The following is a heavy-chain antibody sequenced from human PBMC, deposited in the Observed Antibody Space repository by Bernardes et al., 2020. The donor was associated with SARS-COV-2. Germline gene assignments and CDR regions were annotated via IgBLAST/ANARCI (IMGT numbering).Heavy chain of an antibody. V-gene: IGHV3-23*01. CDR3: AKFLAGSSPHRTGAATYFDY. CDR2: ISGSVGST. Sequence: SLRLTSAASGFTFRSYAMSWVRQAPGKRLEWVSSISGSVGSTFYADSVKGRFTISRDNSKNTLYLQMSSLRAEDTAVYYCAKFLAGSSPHRTGAATYFDYWGQGTLVTISS. J-gene: IGHJ4*02. CDR1: GFTFRSYA. D-gene: IGHD1-26*01.